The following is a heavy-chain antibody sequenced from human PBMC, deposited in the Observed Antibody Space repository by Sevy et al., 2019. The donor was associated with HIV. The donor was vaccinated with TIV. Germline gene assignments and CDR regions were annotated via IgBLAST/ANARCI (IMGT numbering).Heavy chain of an antibody. V-gene: IGHV1-3*01. D-gene: IGHD3-10*01. CDR1: GYTFTNYA. Sequence: ASVKVSCKASGYTFTNYAIHWVRQAPGQRLEWMGWVNAVNDDTKYSQKFQGRVTITRDTSASTAYMELSSLRSEDTAVYYCARNYGPTPFDYWGQGTLVTVSS. CDR2: VNAVNDDT. CDR3: ARNYGPTPFDY. J-gene: IGHJ4*02.